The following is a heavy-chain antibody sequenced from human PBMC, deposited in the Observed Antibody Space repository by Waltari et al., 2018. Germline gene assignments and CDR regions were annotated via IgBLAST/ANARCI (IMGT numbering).Heavy chain of an antibody. D-gene: IGHD2-15*01. J-gene: IGHJ4*02. CDR3: AREGWRNPLIDY. Sequence: QVQLQESGPGLVKPSQTLSLTCTVSGGSISSGSYYWSWPRQPAGKGLEWIGRIYTSGSTNYNPSLKSRVTISVDTSKNQFSLKLSSVTAADTAVYYCAREGWRNPLIDYWGQGTLVTVSS. CDR1: GGSISSGSYY. V-gene: IGHV4-61*02. CDR2: IYTSGST.